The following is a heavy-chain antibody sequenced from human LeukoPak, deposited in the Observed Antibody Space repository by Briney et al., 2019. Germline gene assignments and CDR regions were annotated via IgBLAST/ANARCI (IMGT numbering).Heavy chain of an antibody. D-gene: IGHD3-10*01. V-gene: IGHV1-3*01. J-gene: IGHJ6*04. CDR2: INAGNGNT. Sequence: ASVKLSCKASGYTCTSYAMHWVRQAPGQRLEWMGWINAGNGNTKYSQKFQGRVTITRDTSASTAYMELSSLRSEDTAVYYCARDNLWFGPGGMDVWGKGTTVTVSS. CDR3: ARDNLWFGPGGMDV. CDR1: GYTCTSYA.